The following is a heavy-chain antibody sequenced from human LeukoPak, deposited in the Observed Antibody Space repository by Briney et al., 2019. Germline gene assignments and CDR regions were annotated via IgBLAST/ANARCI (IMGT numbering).Heavy chain of an antibody. D-gene: IGHD3-3*01. Sequence: PGGSLRLSCAASGFTFSSYAMSWVRQAPGKGLEWVSAISGSGGSTYYADSVKGRFTISRDNSKNTLYLQMNSLRAEDTAVYYCAKDRGITIFGVVIPNYGMDVWGQGTTVTVSS. J-gene: IGHJ6*02. CDR2: ISGSGGST. CDR3: AKDRGITIFGVVIPNYGMDV. CDR1: GFTFSSYA. V-gene: IGHV3-23*01.